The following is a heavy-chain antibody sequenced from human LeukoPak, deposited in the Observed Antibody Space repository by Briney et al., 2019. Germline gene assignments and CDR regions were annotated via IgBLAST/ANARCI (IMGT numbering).Heavy chain of an antibody. CDR3: VTYYFDSSGPKKNY. Sequence: SETLSLTCTVSGGSISSGGYYWSWIRQHPGKGLEWIGYIYYSGSTYYNPSLRSRVTISVDTSANQFSLKLSSVTAADTAVYYCVTYYFDSSGPKKNYWGQGTLVTVSS. CDR2: IYYSGST. V-gene: IGHV4-31*03. D-gene: IGHD3-22*01. J-gene: IGHJ4*02. CDR1: GGSISSGGYY.